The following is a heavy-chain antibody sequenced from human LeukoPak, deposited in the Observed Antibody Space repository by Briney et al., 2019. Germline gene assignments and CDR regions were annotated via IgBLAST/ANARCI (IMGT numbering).Heavy chain of an antibody. V-gene: IGHV1-18*01. CDR1: GYTFTSYG. CDR2: ISAYNGNT. Sequence: GASVTVSCTASGYTFTSYGISWVRQAPGQGLEWMGWISAYNGNTNYAQTLQGRVTMTTDTSTSTAYMELRSLRSDDTAVYYCARDKYSSSWLYNWFDPWGQGTLVTVSS. D-gene: IGHD6-13*01. CDR3: ARDKYSSSWLYNWFDP. J-gene: IGHJ5*02.